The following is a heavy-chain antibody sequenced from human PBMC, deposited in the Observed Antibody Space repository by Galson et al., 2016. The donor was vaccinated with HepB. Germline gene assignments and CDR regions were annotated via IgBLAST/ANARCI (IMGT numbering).Heavy chain of an antibody. CDR2: LSNSGST. V-gene: IGHV4-59*01. J-gene: IGHJ5*02. D-gene: IGHD1-26*01. CDR3: SRGGAWDMGDP. CDR1: GASISGSY. Sequence: TCAVSGASISGSYWSWIRQPPGRGLEWIGYLSNSGSTTYNPSLKSRINISADTSKNQLSLKMYSVTAADTAIYYCSRGGAWDMGDPWGQGTLVTVSS.